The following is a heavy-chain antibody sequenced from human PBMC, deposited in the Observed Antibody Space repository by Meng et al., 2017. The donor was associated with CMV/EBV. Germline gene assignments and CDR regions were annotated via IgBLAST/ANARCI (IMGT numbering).Heavy chain of an antibody. CDR3: TVRIAVAGTIDY. CDR1: GFTFSGSA. CDR2: IRSKANSYAT. Sequence: GESLKISCAASGFTFSGSAMHWVRQASGKGLEWVGRIRSKANSYATAYAASVKGRFTISRDDSKNTAYLQMNGLKTEDTAVYYCTVRIAVAGTIDYWGQGTLVTVSS. D-gene: IGHD6-19*01. J-gene: IGHJ4*02. V-gene: IGHV3-73*01.